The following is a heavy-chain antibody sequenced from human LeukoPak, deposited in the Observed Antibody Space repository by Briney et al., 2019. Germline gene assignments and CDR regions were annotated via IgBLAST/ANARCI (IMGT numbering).Heavy chain of an antibody. V-gene: IGHV3-49*04. CDR2: ITSKAYGGTT. CDR3: TRGVEGGGSYWGGDS. CDR1: GFNFEDYA. Sequence: GGSLRLSCATSGFNFEDYAMNWVRHAPGKGLEWVGLITSKAYGGTTELAASVKGRFSISRDESKPIAYLQMNSLKIEDTGVYYCTRGVEGGGSYWGGDSWGQGTQVTVSS. D-gene: IGHD1-26*01. J-gene: IGHJ4*02.